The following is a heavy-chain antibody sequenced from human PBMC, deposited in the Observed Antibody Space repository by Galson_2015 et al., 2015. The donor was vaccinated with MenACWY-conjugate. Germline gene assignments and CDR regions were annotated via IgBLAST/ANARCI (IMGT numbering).Heavy chain of an antibody. CDR1: GFNFSRYW. CDR3: ARGVYFED. Sequence: SLRLSCAASGFNFSRYWMSWVRQTPGKGLEWVAVIKHDGSEKYYVDSVKGRFTISRDNAKNSLYLQMNSLRAEDTAMYYCARGVYFEDWGQGTLVTGSS. V-gene: IGHV3-7*01. J-gene: IGHJ4*02. CDR2: IKHDGSEK.